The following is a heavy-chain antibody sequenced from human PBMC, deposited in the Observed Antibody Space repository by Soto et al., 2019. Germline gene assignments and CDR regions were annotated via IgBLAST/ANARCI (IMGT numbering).Heavy chain of an antibody. Sequence: GGSLRLSCAASGFTFSSYSMNWVRQAPGKGLEWVSSISSSSSYIYYADSVKGRFTISRDNAKNSLYLQMNSLRADDTAVYYCARGNYEILTGYYFDAFDIWGQGTMVTVSS. V-gene: IGHV3-21*01. CDR1: GFTFSSYS. CDR3: ARGNYEILTGYYFDAFDI. CDR2: ISSSSSYI. D-gene: IGHD3-9*01. J-gene: IGHJ3*02.